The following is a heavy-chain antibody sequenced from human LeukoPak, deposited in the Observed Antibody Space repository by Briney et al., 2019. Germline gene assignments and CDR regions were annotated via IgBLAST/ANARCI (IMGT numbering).Heavy chain of an antibody. CDR3: ATVLGSSSFLFDY. J-gene: IGHJ4*02. Sequence: ASVKVSCKVSGYTLTELSMHWVRQAPGKGLEWMGGFDPEDGETIYAQKFQGRVTMTEDTSTDTAYMELSSLRSEDTAVYYCATVLGSSSFLFDYWAREPWSPSPQ. CDR2: FDPEDGET. CDR1: GYTLTELS. D-gene: IGHD6-6*01. V-gene: IGHV1-24*01.